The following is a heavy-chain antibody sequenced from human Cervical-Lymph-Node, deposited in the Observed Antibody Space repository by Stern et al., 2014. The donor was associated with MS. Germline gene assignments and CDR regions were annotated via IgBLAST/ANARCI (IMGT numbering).Heavy chain of an antibody. V-gene: IGHV1-2*02. CDR3: AENMDV. J-gene: IGHJ6*02. CDR1: GFTFTNYY. Sequence: QVQLVESGAELKKPGASVQVSCKPSGFTFTNYYIHWLRQAPGQRPEWMGRISPKDGDTTYGGKFKGRVTMTMDTSVDLVSLEVTRLRFYDTAVYYCAENMDVWGQGTTVTVSS. CDR2: ISPKDGDT.